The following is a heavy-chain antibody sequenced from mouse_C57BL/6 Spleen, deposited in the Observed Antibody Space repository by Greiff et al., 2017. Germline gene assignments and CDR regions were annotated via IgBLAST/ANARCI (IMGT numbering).Heavy chain of an antibody. J-gene: IGHJ4*01. V-gene: IGHV3-6*01. CDR1: GYSITSGYY. CDR3: ARATYYSNYVGAMDY. CDR2: ISYDGSN. D-gene: IGHD2-5*01. Sequence: EVQVVESGPGLVKPSQSLSLTCSVTGYSITSGYYWNWIRQFPGNKLEWMGYISYDGSNNYNPSLKNRISITRDTSKNQFFLKLNSVTTEDTATYYCARATYYSNYVGAMDYWGQGTSVTVSS.